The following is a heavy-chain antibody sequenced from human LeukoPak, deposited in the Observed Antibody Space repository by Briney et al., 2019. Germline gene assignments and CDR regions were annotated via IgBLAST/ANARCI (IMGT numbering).Heavy chain of an antibody. Sequence: ASVXVSCKASGYTFTSYGISWVRQAPGQGLEWMGWISAYNGNTNYAQKLQGRVTMTTDTSTSKAYMEVRSLRCDDTAVYYCARTWYHDFWSGIRGDYYYYMGVWGKGTTVTVS. CDR3: ARTWYHDFWSGIRGDYYYYMGV. D-gene: IGHD3-3*01. CDR1: GYTFTSYG. CDR2: ISAYNGNT. J-gene: IGHJ6*03. V-gene: IGHV1-18*01.